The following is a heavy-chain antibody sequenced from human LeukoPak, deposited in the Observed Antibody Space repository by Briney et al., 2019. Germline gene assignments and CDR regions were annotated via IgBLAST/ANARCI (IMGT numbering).Heavy chain of an antibody. V-gene: IGHV1-2*02. J-gene: IGHJ4*02. Sequence: ASVKVSCKASGYTFIGYYMHWVRQAPGQGLEWMGWINPNSGGTNYAQKFQGRVTMTWDTSISTAYMELSSLRSDDMAFYYCARDGQAAAGIPFDYWGQGTLVTVSS. D-gene: IGHD6-13*01. CDR2: INPNSGGT. CDR1: GYTFIGYY. CDR3: ARDGQAAAGIPFDY.